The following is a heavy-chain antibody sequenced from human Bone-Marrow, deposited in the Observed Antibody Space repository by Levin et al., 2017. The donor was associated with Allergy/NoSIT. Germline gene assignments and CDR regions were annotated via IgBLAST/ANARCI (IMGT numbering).Heavy chain of an antibody. V-gene: IGHV5-51*01. CDR2: NFPGDSDT. Sequence: LGESLKISCKGSGYTFTNYWIAWVRQMPGKGLEWMGINFPGDSDTRYSPSFQGQVTFIADKSISTAFLQWSSLKASDTAIYYCARPRAPKPSNCRSTRCYVGEDAYDIWGQGTMVTVSS. D-gene: IGHD2-2*01. CDR1: GYTFTNYW. J-gene: IGHJ3*02. CDR3: ARPRAPKPSNCRSTRCYVGEDAYDI.